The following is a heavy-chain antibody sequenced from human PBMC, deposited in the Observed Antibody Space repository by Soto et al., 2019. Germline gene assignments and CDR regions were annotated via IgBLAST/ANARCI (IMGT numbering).Heavy chain of an antibody. D-gene: IGHD6-19*01. V-gene: IGHV3-23*01. CDR3: AKVRRSSGWHNPYYYYGMDL. CDR2: ISGSGGST. Sequence: GGSLRLSCAASGFTFSSYAMSWVRQAPGKGLEWVSAISGSGGSTYYADSVKGRFTISRDNSKNTLYLQMNSLRAEDTAVYYCAKVRRSSGWHNPYYYYGMDLWGQGTTVTAS. CDR1: GFTFSSYA. J-gene: IGHJ6*02.